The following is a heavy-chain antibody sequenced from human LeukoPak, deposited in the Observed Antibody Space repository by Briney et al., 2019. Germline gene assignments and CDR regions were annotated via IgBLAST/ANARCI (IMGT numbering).Heavy chain of an antibody. D-gene: IGHD2-2*01. Sequence: GGSLRLSCAASGFTFSSYAMHWVRQAPGKGLEWVAVISYDGSSKYYADSVKGRFTISRDNSKNTLYLRMNSLRAEDTAVYYCARDMPRPSLTFDYWGQGTLVTVSS. J-gene: IGHJ4*02. CDR3: ARDMPRPSLTFDY. CDR2: ISYDGSSK. V-gene: IGHV3-30-3*01. CDR1: GFTFSSYA.